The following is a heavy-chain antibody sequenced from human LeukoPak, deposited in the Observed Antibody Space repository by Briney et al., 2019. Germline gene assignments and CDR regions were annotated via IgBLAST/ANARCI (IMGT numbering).Heavy chain of an antibody. D-gene: IGHD3-10*01. CDR1: GYTFTSYA. J-gene: IGHJ4*02. Sequence: GASVKVSCKASGYTFTSYAMNWVRQAPGQGLEWVGWINTNTGNPTYAQGFTGRFVFSLDTSVSTAYLQISSLKAEDTAVYYCARGTSSITMVRGNPSPIDYWGQGTLVTVSS. V-gene: IGHV7-4-1*02. CDR3: ARGTSSITMVRGNPSPIDY. CDR2: INTNTGNP.